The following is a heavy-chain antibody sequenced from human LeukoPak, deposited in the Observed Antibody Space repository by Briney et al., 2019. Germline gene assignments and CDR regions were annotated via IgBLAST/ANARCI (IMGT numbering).Heavy chain of an antibody. J-gene: IGHJ4*02. V-gene: IGHV4-59*01. CDR3: ARDHAAGYYFDY. Sequence: SETLSLTCTVSGGSISSYYWSCIRQPPGKGLEWIGYIYYSGSTNYNPSLKSRVTISVDTSKNQFSLKLSSVTAADTAVYYCARDHAAGYYFDYWGQGTLVTVSS. CDR2: IYYSGST. CDR1: GGSISSYY. D-gene: IGHD3-10*01.